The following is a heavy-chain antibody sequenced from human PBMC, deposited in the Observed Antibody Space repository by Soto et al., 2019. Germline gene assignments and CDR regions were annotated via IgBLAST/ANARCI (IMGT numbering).Heavy chain of an antibody. CDR3: TRARVRGAITGDWFDP. Sequence: PGGSLRLSCTASGFSFGDYYMSWFRQAPGKGLEWVGLIRTKAYGGTIEYAASVKGRFTISRDDSKSVAYLQMDSLKTEDTAVYYCTRARVRGAITGDWFDPWGPGTLVTVSS. CDR1: GFSFGDYY. V-gene: IGHV3-49*03. J-gene: IGHJ5*02. D-gene: IGHD3-10*01. CDR2: IRTKAYGGTI.